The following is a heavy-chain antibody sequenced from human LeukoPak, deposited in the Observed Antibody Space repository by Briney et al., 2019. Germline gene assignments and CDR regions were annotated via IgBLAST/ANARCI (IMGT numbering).Heavy chain of an antibody. CDR1: GGSVSSGSYY. CDR2: ICYSGST. J-gene: IGHJ4*02. D-gene: IGHD3-22*01. Sequence: SETLSLTCTVSGGSVSSGSYYWSWIRQPPGKGLEWIGYICYSGSTNYNPSLKSRVTISVDTSKNQFSLKLSSVTAADTAVYYCARFVVSGYYPQPPDYWGQGTLVTVSS. V-gene: IGHV4-61*01. CDR3: ARFVVSGYYPQPPDY.